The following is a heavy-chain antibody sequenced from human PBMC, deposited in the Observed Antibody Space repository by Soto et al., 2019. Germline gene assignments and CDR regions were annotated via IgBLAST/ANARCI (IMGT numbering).Heavy chain of an antibody. V-gene: IGHV4-31*03. CDR1: GGSISSGGYY. CDR3: AREGCSGGSCYLPTYYFDY. J-gene: IGHJ4*02. CDR2: IYYSGST. Sequence: QVQLRESGPGLVKPSQTLSLTCTVSGGSISSGGYYWSWIRQHPGKGLEWIGYIYYSGSTYYNPSLKSRVTISVDTSKNQFSLKLSSVTAADTAVYYCAREGCSGGSCYLPTYYFDYWGQGTLVTVSS. D-gene: IGHD2-15*01.